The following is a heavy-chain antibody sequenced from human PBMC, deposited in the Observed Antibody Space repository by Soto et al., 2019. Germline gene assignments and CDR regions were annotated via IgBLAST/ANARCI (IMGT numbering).Heavy chain of an antibody. CDR3: ARVPSRSSGGAYYGMDV. CDR1: GGSSSSGDYY. J-gene: IGHJ6*02. CDR2: IYYSGST. V-gene: IGHV4-30-4*01. D-gene: IGHD6-6*01. Sequence: RLSRTGAVSGGSSSSGDYYWSWIRQPPGKGLEWIAYIYYSGSTYYNPSLKSRVTISVDTSKNQLSLKLSSVTAADTAVYYCARVPSRSSGGAYYGMDVWGQGTKDTVT.